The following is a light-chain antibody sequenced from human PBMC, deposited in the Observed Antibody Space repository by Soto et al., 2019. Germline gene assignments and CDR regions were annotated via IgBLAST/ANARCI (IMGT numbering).Light chain of an antibody. CDR1: QSISSW. J-gene: IGKJ2*01. CDR3: QQYNSYYT. V-gene: IGKV1-5*03. CDR2: KAS. Sequence: DIQMTQSPSTLSASVGDRVTITCRASQSISSWLAWYQQKPGKAPKLLIYKASSLESGVPSRFSGSGSGTEFTLTISSLQPDDFATYDCQQYNSYYTFGQETKLEIK.